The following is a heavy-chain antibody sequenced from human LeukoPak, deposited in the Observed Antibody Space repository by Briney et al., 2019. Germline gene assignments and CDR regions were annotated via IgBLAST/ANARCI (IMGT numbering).Heavy chain of an antibody. CDR1: GFTFSSYC. CDR3: ASACYCGSASCDTSGDAFDI. Sequence: GGSLRLSCAASGFTFSSYCMSWVRQAPGKGLEWVSSINSSGSSKYYAASVKGRFTISRDNAKNSLYLQMNSLRAEYTAGYYGASACYCGSASCDTSGDAFDIWGQGTMVTVSS. D-gene: IGHD2-15*01. J-gene: IGHJ3*02. CDR2: INSSGSSK. V-gene: IGHV3-21*01.